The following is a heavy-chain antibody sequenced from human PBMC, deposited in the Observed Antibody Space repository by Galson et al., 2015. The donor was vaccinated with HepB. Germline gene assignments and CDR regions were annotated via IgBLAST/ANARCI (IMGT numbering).Heavy chain of an antibody. J-gene: IGHJ3*02. CDR1: GFSLSTSGVG. CDR3: AYRVGYCSSTSCSHAFDI. CDR2: IYWDDDK. Sequence: PSLVKPTQTLTLTCTFSGFSLSTSGVGVGWIRQPPGKALEWLALIYWDDDKRYSPSLKSRLTITKDTSKNQVVLTMTNMDPVDTATYYFAYRVGYCSSTSCSHAFDIWGQGTMVTVSS. D-gene: IGHD2-2*01. V-gene: IGHV2-5*02.